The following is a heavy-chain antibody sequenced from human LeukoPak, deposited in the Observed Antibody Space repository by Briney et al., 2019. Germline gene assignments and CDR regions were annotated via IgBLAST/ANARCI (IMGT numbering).Heavy chain of an antibody. V-gene: IGHV4-4*07. Sequence: PSETLSLTCTVSGGSISSDYWSWIRQPAGKGLEWIGRIYTTGSTNYSPSLKSRVTMSVDTSKNQFSLKLSSVTAADTAVYYCARHLSGQPIQLWLLGNGFDYWGQGTLVTVSS. CDR2: IYTTGST. CDR3: ARHLSGQPIQLWLLGNGFDY. D-gene: IGHD5-18*01. J-gene: IGHJ4*02. CDR1: GGSISSDY.